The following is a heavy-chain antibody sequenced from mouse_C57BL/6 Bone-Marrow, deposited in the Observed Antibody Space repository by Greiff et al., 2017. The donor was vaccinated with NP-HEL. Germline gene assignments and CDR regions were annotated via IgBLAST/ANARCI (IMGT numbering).Heavy chain of an antibody. J-gene: IGHJ2*01. Sequence: QVQLQQPGAELVRPGTSVKLSCKASGYTFTSYWMHWVKQRPGQGLEWIGVIDPSDSYTNYNQKFKGKATLTVDTSSSTAYMQLSSLTSEDSAVYYCARSPPVATPDDWGQGTTLTVSS. V-gene: IGHV1-59*01. D-gene: IGHD1-1*01. CDR3: ARSPPVATPDD. CDR2: IDPSDSYT. CDR1: GYTFTSYW.